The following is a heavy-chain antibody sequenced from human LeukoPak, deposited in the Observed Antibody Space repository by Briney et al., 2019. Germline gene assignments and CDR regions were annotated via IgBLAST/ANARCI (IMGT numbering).Heavy chain of an antibody. CDR2: IWYDGSNK. V-gene: IGHV3-33*01. J-gene: IGHJ4*02. CDR1: GFTFSSYG. CDR3: ARRYFDY. Sequence: GGSLRLSCAASGFTFSSYGMHWVRQAPGKGLEWVAVIWYDGSNKYYADSVKGRFTISRDNAKNSLYLQMSSLRAEDTAVYFCARRYFDYWGQGTLVTVSS.